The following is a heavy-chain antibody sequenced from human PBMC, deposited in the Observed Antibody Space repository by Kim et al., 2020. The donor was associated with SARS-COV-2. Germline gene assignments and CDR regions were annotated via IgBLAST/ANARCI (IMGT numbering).Heavy chain of an antibody. CDR1: GFNFRGFA. D-gene: IGHD3-10*01. J-gene: IGHJ4*02. CDR2: LSPAGDKT. CDR3: AKDLQAGGYDYGTGSFAYS. Sequence: GGSLRLSCAVSGFNFRGFAMTWVRQIPGKGLEWVSALSPAGDKTYYAGSVKGRFTISRDNSKNTLYLQMDSLRPEDTAVYYCAKDLQAGGYDYGTGSFAYSWGQGTRVTVSP. V-gene: IGHV3-23*01.